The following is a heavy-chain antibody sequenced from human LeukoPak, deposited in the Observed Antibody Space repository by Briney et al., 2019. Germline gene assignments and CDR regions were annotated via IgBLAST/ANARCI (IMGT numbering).Heavy chain of an antibody. CDR3: ARYRYSSSFDY. CDR2: IYFSGSN. D-gene: IGHD6-13*01. J-gene: IGHJ4*02. CDR1: GGSISRYY. Sequence: PSETLSLTCTVSGGSISRYYWSWIPQPPRKGREWSGYIYFSGSNNYNPSLKSRVTISVDTSKNQFSLKLSSVTAADTAVYYCARYRYSSSFDYWGQGTLVTVSS. V-gene: IGHV4-59*01.